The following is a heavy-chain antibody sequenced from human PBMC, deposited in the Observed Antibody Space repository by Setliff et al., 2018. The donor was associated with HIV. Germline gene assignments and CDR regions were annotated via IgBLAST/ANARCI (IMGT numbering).Heavy chain of an antibody. V-gene: IGHV1-2*02. CDR3: ARQLSNSLDH. CDR1: GYSFTGYH. Sequence: ASVKVSCKASGYSFTGYHMHWVRQAPGQGLEWMGWINPNSGGTNYAQKFQGRVTMTTDTSISTVYMELSSLTSADTAVYYCARQLSNSLDHWGQGTPVTVSS. J-gene: IGHJ4*02. CDR2: INPNSGGT. D-gene: IGHD1-1*01.